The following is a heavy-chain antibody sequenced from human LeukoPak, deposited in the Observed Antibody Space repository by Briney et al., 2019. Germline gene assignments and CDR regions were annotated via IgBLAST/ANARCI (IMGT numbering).Heavy chain of an antibody. CDR3: ARLGDTAMVTPAGMDV. Sequence: SETLSLTCTVSGGSISSYYWSWIRQPPGKGREWIGYIYYSGGTNYNPSLKSRVTISVDTSKNQFSLKLSSVTAADTAVYYCARLGDTAMVTPAGMDVWGQGTTVTVSS. V-gene: IGHV4-59*08. CDR1: GGSISSYY. D-gene: IGHD5-18*01. J-gene: IGHJ6*02. CDR2: IYYSGGT.